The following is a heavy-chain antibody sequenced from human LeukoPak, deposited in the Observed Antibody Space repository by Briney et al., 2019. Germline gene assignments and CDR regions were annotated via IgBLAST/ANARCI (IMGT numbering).Heavy chain of an antibody. D-gene: IGHD2-2*01. CDR1: GYTFTSYD. Sequence: SVKVSCKASGYTFTSYDINWVRQARGQRLEWIGWIVVGSGNTNYAQKFQERVTITRDMSTSTAYMELSSLRSEDTAVYYCAAAPPDIVVVPAAGAWFDPWGQGTLVTVSS. J-gene: IGHJ5*02. V-gene: IGHV1-58*02. CDR2: IVVGSGNT. CDR3: AAAPPDIVVVPAAGAWFDP.